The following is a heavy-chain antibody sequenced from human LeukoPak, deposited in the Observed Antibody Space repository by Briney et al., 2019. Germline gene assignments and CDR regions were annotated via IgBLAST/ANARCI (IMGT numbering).Heavy chain of an antibody. CDR3: ASTKSINYDFWSGRRDYMDV. D-gene: IGHD3-3*01. V-gene: IGHV4-4*07. CDR2: IYSSGST. J-gene: IGHJ6*03. Sequence: SETLSLTCSVSGGSISSDYWSWIRQPAGKGLEWIGHIYSSGSTKYNPSLKSRLTMSLDTSKNLLSLKLTSVTAADTAVYYCASTKSINYDFWSGRRDYMDVWGKGTTVTVSS. CDR1: GGSISSDY.